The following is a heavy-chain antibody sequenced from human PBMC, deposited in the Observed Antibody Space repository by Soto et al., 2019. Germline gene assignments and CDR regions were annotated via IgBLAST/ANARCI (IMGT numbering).Heavy chain of an antibody. J-gene: IGHJ4*02. D-gene: IGHD2-15*01. CDR2: ISYDGSNK. V-gene: IGHV3-30-3*01. CDR3: AREVVVVVAASPLDY. CDR1: GFTFSDNA. Sequence: QVQLVESGGGVVQPGRSPRLSCAASGFTFSDNAMHWVRQAPGKGLEWVAVISYDGSNKYYGESVKGRFTNSRDNSNNTLYTEMTSLRAEDTAGYDGAREVVVVVAASPLDYWGQGTQVTVSS.